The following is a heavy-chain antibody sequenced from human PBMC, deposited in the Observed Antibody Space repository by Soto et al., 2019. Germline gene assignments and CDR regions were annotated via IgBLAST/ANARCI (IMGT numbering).Heavy chain of an antibody. CDR1: GFTFSSYA. CDR2: ISYDGSNK. D-gene: IGHD3-10*01. CDR3: ARYPRMGRGPYGMDV. Sequence: QVQLVESGEGVVQPGRSLRLSCAASGFTFSSYAMHWVRQAPGKGLEWVAVISYDGSNKYYADSVKGRFTISRDNSKNTLYLQMNSLRAEDTAVYYCARYPRMGRGPYGMDVWGQGTTVTVSS. V-gene: IGHV3-30-3*01. J-gene: IGHJ6*02.